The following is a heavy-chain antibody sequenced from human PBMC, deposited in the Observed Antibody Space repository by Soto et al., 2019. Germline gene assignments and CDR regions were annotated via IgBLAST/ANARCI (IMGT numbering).Heavy chain of an antibody. CDR1: GGTFSRHS. V-gene: IGHV1-69*08. D-gene: IGHD2-2*01. CDR3: AREDRDRESALVRAAIDGMDV. CDR2: SMPFFDIA. Sequence: QVQLVQSGAEVKKPGSSVKVSCKASGGTFSRHSITWVRQAPGHGLEWMGRSMPFFDIASYAQKFQGRVTITADKSKSTADMELSSLRSEDTAVYYCAREDRDRESALVRAAIDGMDVWGHGTTVTVSS. J-gene: IGHJ6*02.